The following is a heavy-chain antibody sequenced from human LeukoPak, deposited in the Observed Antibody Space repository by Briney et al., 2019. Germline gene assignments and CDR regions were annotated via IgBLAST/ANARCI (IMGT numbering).Heavy chain of an antibody. CDR1: GGSIRSSSNY. J-gene: IGHJ5*02. CDR2: IYYTGIT. D-gene: IGHD3-22*01. CDR3: ARQGSYYDTTGYYYLNWFDP. V-gene: IGHV4-39*01. Sequence: SQTLSLTCTVPGGSIRSSSNYWGWVRQPPGKGLEWIGSIYYTGITYYNPSLKSRVTISVDTSKNQFSLSLFSVTAADTAVYSCARQGSYYDTTGYYYLNWFDPWGQGTLVTVTS.